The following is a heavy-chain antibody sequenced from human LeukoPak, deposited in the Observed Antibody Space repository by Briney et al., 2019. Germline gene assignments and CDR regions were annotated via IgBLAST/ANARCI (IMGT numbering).Heavy chain of an antibody. D-gene: IGHD6-6*01. Sequence: GGSLRLSCAASGFTFSSYGMHWVRQAPGKGLEWVAFIRYDGSNKYYADSVKGRFTISRDNSKNTLYLQMNGLRAEDTAVYYCAKGGIAAREDAFDIWGQGTMVTVSS. CDR3: AKGGIAAREDAFDI. CDR1: GFTFSSYG. J-gene: IGHJ3*02. CDR2: IRYDGSNK. V-gene: IGHV3-30*02.